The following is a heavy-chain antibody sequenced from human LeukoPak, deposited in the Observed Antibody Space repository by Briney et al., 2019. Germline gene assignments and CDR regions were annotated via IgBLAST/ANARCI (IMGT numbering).Heavy chain of an antibody. V-gene: IGHV1-18*01. CDR2: ISAYNGNT. CDR3: ARDLTEYCSSTSCFEAFDI. Sequence: ASVKVSCKASGYTFTSYGISWVRQAPGQGLEWMGWISAYNGNTNYAQKFQGRVTITTDESTSTAYMELSSLRSEDTAVYYCARDLTEYCSSTSCFEAFDIWGQGTMVTVSS. CDR1: GYTFTSYG. J-gene: IGHJ3*02. D-gene: IGHD2-2*01.